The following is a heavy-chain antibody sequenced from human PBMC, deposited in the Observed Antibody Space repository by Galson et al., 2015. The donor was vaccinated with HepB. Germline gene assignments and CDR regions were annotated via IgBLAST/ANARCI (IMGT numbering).Heavy chain of an antibody. Sequence: CAISGDSVSSNGAAWNWIRQSPSRGLEWLGRTYYRSKWYNDYAVSLKSRITINADTSRSQFSLQLNSVTPEDTGVYYCTRVRHLARGMDVWGQGTTVTVSS. V-gene: IGHV6-1*01. D-gene: IGHD5-12*01. CDR3: TRVRHLARGMDV. J-gene: IGHJ6*02. CDR2: TYYRSKWYN. CDR1: GDSVSSNGAA.